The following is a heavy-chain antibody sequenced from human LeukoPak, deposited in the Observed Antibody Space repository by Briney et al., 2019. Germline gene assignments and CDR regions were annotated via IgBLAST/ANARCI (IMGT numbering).Heavy chain of an antibody. V-gene: IGHV3-30-3*01. Sequence: GRSLRLSCAASGFTFSSYTMHGVRQAPGKGLEWVAVMSNDGSSKYYAGSVKGRFTISRDTSKSTLDLQMNGLRPEDTAVYYCARARATGSVTIGIWGQGTLVTVSS. CDR2: MSNDGSSK. D-gene: IGHD4-17*01. J-gene: IGHJ4*02. CDR3: ARARATGSVTIGI. CDR1: GFTFSSYT.